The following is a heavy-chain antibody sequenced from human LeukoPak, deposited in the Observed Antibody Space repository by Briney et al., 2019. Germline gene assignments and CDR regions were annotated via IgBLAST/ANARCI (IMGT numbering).Heavy chain of an antibody. CDR1: GFTFSSYG. CDR2: ISYDGSNK. D-gene: IGHD6-13*01. CDR3: AKDRPPYSSSWLFDY. V-gene: IGHV3-30*18. Sequence: GGSLRLSCAASGFTFSSYGMHWVRQAPGKGLEWVAVISYDGSNKYYADSVKGRFTISRDNSKNTLYLQMNSLRAEDTAVYYCAKDRPPYSSSWLFDYWGQGTLVTVSS. J-gene: IGHJ4*02.